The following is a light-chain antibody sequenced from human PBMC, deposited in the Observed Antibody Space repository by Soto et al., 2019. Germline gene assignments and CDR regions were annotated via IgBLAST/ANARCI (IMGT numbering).Light chain of an antibody. CDR1: QAVPNN. Sequence: DIHLTQSPSFLSASVGDRVTITCRPSQAVPNNMAWYQQKPGKPPKLLIYEESTLHSGVPSRFSGRKSGTNFPLTIDSLRPEDFATYSCQQVKTYPRTFGGGTKVEIK. CDR2: EES. CDR3: QQVKTYPRT. V-gene: IGKV1-9*01. J-gene: IGKJ4*01.